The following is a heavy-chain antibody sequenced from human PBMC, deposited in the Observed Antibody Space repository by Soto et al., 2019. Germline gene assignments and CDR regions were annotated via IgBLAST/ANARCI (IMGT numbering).Heavy chain of an antibody. CDR1: GYTFTSYG. CDR3: ARSGEGYCSSTSCYIYFDC. V-gene: IGHV1-18*01. D-gene: IGHD2-2*02. Sequence: ASVKVSCKASGYTFTSYGISWVRQAPGQGLEWMGWISAYNGNTNYAQKLQGRVTMTTDTSTSTAYMELRSLRSDDTAVYYCARSGEGYCSSTSCYIYFDCWGQGTLVTVSS. J-gene: IGHJ4*02. CDR2: ISAYNGNT.